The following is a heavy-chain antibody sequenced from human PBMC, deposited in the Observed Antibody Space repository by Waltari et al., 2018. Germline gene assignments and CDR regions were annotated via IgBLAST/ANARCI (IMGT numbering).Heavy chain of an antibody. V-gene: IGHV4-31*03. CDR2: IFHIGRG. D-gene: IGHD4-17*01. CDR3: ARRLREGAPYNWFDP. Sequence: QVHLQESGPGLVTPSETLSLTCTVSGASISDNDYYWDWIRQRPWKGLEWIGYIFHIGRGYYLPSLESRISISVYTSKRQFSLKLSSVTAADTAVYYCARRLREGAPYNWFDPWGRGTLVTVSS. J-gene: IGHJ5*02. CDR1: GASISDNDYY.